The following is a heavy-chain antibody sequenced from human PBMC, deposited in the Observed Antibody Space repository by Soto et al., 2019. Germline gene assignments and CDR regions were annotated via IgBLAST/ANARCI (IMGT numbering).Heavy chain of an antibody. V-gene: IGHV1-18*04. CDR1: GYTFTSYC. CDR2: ISAYNGNT. CDR3: ARTRRITIFGVVTLCYFDY. J-gene: IGHJ4*02. D-gene: IGHD3-3*01. Sequence: ASVKVSCKASGYTFTSYCISWVLQAPGQGLEWMGWISAYNGNTNYAQKLQGRVTMTTDTSTSTAYMELRSLRSDDTAVYYCARTRRITIFGVVTLCYFDYWGQGTLVTVSS.